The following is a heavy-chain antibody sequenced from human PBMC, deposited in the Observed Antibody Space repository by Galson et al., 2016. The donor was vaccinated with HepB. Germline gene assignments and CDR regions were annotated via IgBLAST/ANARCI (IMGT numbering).Heavy chain of an antibody. CDR1: GFTFNTCG. CDR2: ISGSGSST. CDR3: AKMSSGRPRAGFDY. J-gene: IGHJ4*02. D-gene: IGHD6-6*01. Sequence: SLRLSCAASGFTFNTCGMSWVRQAPGKGLEWVSSISGSGSSTYYADSVKGRFTISRDNSMNTLYLQLSTMRTEDMAVYYCAKMSSGRPRAGFDYWGQGTLVTVSS. V-gene: IGHV3-23*01.